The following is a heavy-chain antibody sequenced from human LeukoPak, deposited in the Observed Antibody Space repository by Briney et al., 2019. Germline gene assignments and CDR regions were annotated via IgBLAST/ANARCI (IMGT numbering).Heavy chain of an antibody. CDR1: GYTFTSYG. D-gene: IGHD3-16*01. V-gene: IGHV1-18*01. CDR2: ISAYNGNT. CDR3: ARDFPQGVNNWFAP. J-gene: IGHJ5*02. Sequence: ASVNVSCKASGYTFTSYGISWVRQAPGQGLAWMGWISAYNGNTHYVQKLQGRVTMTTDRSTSTAYLELTSLRSHDTDVCYLARDFPQGVNNWFAPWGQGTLVTVSS.